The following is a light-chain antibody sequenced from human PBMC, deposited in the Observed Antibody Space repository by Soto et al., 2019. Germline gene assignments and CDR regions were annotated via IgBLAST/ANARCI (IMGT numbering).Light chain of an antibody. CDR1: QSISSSY. Sequence: EVVLTQSPGTLSLSPGVRATLSCRASQSISSSYLAWYQQRPGQAPRLLIHGASSRATGIPDRFSGSGSGTDFTLTIRRLEPEDFAVYYCQQYGISSHTFGQGTKLEIK. CDR3: QQYGISSHT. J-gene: IGKJ2*01. CDR2: GAS. V-gene: IGKV3-20*01.